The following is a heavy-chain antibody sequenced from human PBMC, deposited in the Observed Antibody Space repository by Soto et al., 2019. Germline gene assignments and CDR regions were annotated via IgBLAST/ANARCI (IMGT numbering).Heavy chain of an antibody. CDR1: GGSVSSGSYY. V-gene: IGHV4-61*01. Sequence: KPSETLSLTCTVSGGSVSSGSYYWSWIRQPPGKGLEWIGYIYYSGSTNYNPSLKSRVTISVDTSKNQFSLKLSSVTAADTAVYYCATLVGARSHYFDYWGQGTLVTVSS. CDR3: ATLVGARSHYFDY. CDR2: IYYSGST. J-gene: IGHJ4*02. D-gene: IGHD1-26*01.